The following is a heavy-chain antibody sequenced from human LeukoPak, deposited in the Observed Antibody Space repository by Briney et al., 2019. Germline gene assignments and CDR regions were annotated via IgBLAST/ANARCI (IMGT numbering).Heavy chain of an antibody. CDR1: GYSFTSYW. Sequence: GAALQISFKGSGYSFTSYWIGWVRPTPGKGLEWMGIIYPGDSDTRYSPSFQGQVTISADKSISTAYLQWSSLKASDTAMYYCARGHYYDSSEGPWFDPWGQGTLVTVSS. V-gene: IGHV5-51*01. J-gene: IGHJ5*02. CDR3: ARGHYYDSSEGPWFDP. D-gene: IGHD3-22*01. CDR2: IYPGDSDT.